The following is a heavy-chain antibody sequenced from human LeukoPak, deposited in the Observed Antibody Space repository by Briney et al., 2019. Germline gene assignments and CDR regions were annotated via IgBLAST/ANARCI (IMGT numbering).Heavy chain of an antibody. CDR1: GGSISSYY. V-gene: IGHV4-59*08. CDR3: ARMISRDTFGDAFDI. D-gene: IGHD3-10*01. CDR2: IYYSGST. Sequence: SETLSLTCTVSGGSISSYYWSWIRQPPGKGLEWIGYIYYSGSTNYNPSLKSRVTISVDTSKNQFSLKLSSVTAADTAVYYCARMISRDTFGDAFDIWGQGTMVTVSS. J-gene: IGHJ3*02.